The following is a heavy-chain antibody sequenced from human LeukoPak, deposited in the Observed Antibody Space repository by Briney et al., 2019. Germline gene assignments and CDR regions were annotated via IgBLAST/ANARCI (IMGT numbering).Heavy chain of an antibody. CDR3: ARSWWVRGGFDP. J-gene: IGHJ5*02. Sequence: SETLSLTCAVYGGSFSGYYWSWIRQPPGKGLEWIGEINHSGSTNYNPSLKGRVTISVDTSKNQFSLKLSSVTAADTAVYYCARSWWVRGGFDPWGQVTLVTVSS. CDR1: GGSFSGYY. CDR2: INHSGST. D-gene: IGHD2-15*01. V-gene: IGHV4-34*01.